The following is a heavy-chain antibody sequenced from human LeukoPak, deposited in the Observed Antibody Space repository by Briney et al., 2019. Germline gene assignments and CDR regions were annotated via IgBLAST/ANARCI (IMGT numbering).Heavy chain of an antibody. CDR2: ITPIFGTA. D-gene: IGHD3-22*01. V-gene: IGHV1-69*05. CDR1: GGTFSSYA. J-gene: IGHJ4*02. Sequence: SVKVSCKASGGTFSSYAISWVRQAPGQGLEWMGRITPIFGTANYAQKFQSRVTITTDESTSTDYMELSSLRSEDTAVYYCARDHYDSSGYYVDYWGQGTLVTVSS. CDR3: ARDHYDSSGYYVDY.